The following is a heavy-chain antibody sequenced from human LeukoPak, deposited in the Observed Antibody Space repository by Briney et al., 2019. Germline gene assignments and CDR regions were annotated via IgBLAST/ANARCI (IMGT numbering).Heavy chain of an antibody. D-gene: IGHD3-16*01. J-gene: IGHJ4*02. CDR3: ASFYDYVWGSSFDY. CDR1: GFTFSSYW. CDR2: INSDGSST. Sequence: GSLRLSCAASGFTFSSYWMHWVRQTPGKGLVWVSRINSDGSSTSYADSVKGRFTISRDNAKNTLYLQMNSLSADDTAVYYCASFYDYVWGSSFDYWGQGTQVTVSS. V-gene: IGHV3-74*01.